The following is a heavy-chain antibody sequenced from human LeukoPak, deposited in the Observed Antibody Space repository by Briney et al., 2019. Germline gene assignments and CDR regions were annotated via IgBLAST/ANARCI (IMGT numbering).Heavy chain of an antibody. CDR2: IYCSGST. V-gene: IGHV4-59*01. D-gene: IGHD3-10*01. J-gene: IGHJ4*02. CDR3: ARVGSRVNNYFDY. Sequence: PSETLSLTCTVSGGSISSYYWSWIRQPPGKGLEWIGYIYCSGSTNYNPSLKSRVTISVDTSKNQFSLKLSSVTAADTAVYYCARVGSRVNNYFDYWGQGTLVTVSS. CDR1: GGSISSYY.